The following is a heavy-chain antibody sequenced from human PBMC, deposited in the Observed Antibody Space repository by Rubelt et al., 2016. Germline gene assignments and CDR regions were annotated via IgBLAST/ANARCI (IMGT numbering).Heavy chain of an antibody. Sequence: EVQLVESGGGLVQPGGSLRLSCAASGFTFSSYSMNWVRQAPGKGLAWASYISSSSTIYYADAVKGRFTISRDNAKNSLYLQMNSLRDEDTAVYYCATQGYCSSTSCYGAYWGQGTLVTVSS. D-gene: IGHD2-2*01. CDR1: GFTFSSYS. V-gene: IGHV3-48*02. J-gene: IGHJ4*02. CDR3: ATQGYCSSTSCYGAY. CDR2: ISSSSTI.